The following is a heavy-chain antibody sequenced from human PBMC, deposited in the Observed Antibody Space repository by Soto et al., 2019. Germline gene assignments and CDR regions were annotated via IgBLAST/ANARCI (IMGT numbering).Heavy chain of an antibody. J-gene: IGHJ6*03. CDR2: INAGNGNT. V-gene: IGHV1-3*01. CDR3: ARVNYYYYYMDV. Sequence: GASVKVSCKASGYTFTSYAMHWVRQAPGQRLEWMGWINAGNGNTKYSQKFQGRVTITADKSTSTAYMELSSLRSEDTAVYYCARVNYYYYYMDVWGKGTTVTVSS. CDR1: GYTFTSYA.